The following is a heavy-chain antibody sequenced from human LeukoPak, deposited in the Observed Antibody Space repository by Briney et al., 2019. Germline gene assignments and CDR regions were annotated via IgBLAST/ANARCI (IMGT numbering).Heavy chain of an antibody. CDR3: AREHPIRVPGIAAAGWFDP. D-gene: IGHD6-13*01. CDR1: GGSISSYY. J-gene: IGHJ5*02. Sequence: SETLSLTCTVSGGSISSYYWSWIRQPAGKGLEWIGRIYTSGSTNYNPSLKSRVTMSVDTSKKQFSLKMSSVTAADTAVYYCAREHPIRVPGIAAAGWFDPWGQGTLVTVSS. CDR2: IYTSGST. V-gene: IGHV4-4*07.